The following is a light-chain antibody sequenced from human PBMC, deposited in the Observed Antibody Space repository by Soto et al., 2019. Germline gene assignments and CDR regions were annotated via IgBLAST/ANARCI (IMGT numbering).Light chain of an antibody. J-gene: IGKJ2*01. Sequence: DIQMTQSPSTLSASVGDRVTITCRASQNINRWLAWYQQKPGKAPKLLIHKASSLESGVPSRFSGSASGTEFTLIISSLQPDDFATYYCQQYNSYSYTFGQGTKLEIK. CDR2: KAS. CDR1: QNINRW. V-gene: IGKV1-5*03. CDR3: QQYNSYSYT.